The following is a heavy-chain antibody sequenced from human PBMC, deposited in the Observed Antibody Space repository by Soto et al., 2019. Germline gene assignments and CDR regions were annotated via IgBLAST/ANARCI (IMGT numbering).Heavy chain of an antibody. V-gene: IGHV4-39*01. Sequence: SETLSLTCTVSGGSVTNSSYYWGWIRQSPGKGLEWIGSVYYRGRSYSKSSVKSRVTISVDTSKNRFSLSLNSVTASDTAVYFCVSRRTTVPTQAYFDCWGPGALVTVSS. J-gene: IGHJ4*02. CDR3: VSRRTTVPTQAYFDC. CDR1: GGSVTNSSYY. CDR2: VYYRGRS. D-gene: IGHD4-17*01.